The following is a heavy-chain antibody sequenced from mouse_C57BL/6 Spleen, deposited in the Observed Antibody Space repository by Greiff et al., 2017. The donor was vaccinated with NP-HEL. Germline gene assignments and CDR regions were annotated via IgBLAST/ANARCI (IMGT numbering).Heavy chain of an antibody. J-gene: IGHJ4*01. CDR3: ARRFYYYGSSYIYAMDY. CDR1: GYTFTDYY. V-gene: IGHV1-26*01. CDR2: INPNNGGT. D-gene: IGHD1-1*01. Sequence: EVQLQQSGPELVKPGASVKISCKASGYTFTDYYMNWVKQSHGKSLEWIGDINPNNGGTSYNQKFKGKATLTVDKSSSTAYMELRSLTSEDSAVYYCARRFYYYGSSYIYAMDYWGQGTSVTVSS.